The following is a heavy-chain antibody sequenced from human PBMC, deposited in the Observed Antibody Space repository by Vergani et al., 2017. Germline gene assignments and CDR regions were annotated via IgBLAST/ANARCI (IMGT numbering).Heavy chain of an antibody. CDR1: GGSISSYY. Sequence: QVQLQESGPGLVKPSETLSLTCTVSGGSISSYYWSWIRQPAGKGLEWIGRIYTSGSTNYNPPLKSRVTMSVDTSKNQFSLKLSSATAADTAVYYCARGLRITMIYHPGRAFDIWGQGTMVTVSS. J-gene: IGHJ3*02. CDR3: ARGLRITMIYHPGRAFDI. V-gene: IGHV4-4*07. CDR2: IYTSGST. D-gene: IGHD3-22*01.